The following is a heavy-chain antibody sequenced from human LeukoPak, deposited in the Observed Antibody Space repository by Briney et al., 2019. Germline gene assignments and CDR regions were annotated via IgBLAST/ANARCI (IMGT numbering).Heavy chain of an antibody. CDR2: INHSGST. V-gene: IGHV4-34*01. D-gene: IGHD1-1*01. J-gene: IGHJ4*02. CDR1: GGSFSGYY. CDR3: ARDRSGPTPYFDS. Sequence: PSETLSLTCSVYGGSFSGYYWSWIRQPPGKGLEWIGEINHSGSTNYNPSLKSRVTISVDTSKNQFSLKLSSVTAADTAVYYCARDRSGPTPYFDSWGQGTLVTVSS.